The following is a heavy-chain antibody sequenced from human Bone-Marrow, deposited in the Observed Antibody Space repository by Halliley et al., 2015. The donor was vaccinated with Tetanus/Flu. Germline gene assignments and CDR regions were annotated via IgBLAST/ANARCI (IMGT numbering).Heavy chain of an antibody. CDR3: AQDAPDYGDYPPYWYFDL. Sequence: SLRLSCEASGFTFSTYVVSWVRQAPGKGLEWVSGISVSAGPTYYADSVKGRSTISSDSSGTTVFLQMNSLRADGTAIYYCAQDAPDYGDYPPYWYFDLWGRGTHVTVSS. J-gene: IGHJ2*01. V-gene: IGHV3-23*01. D-gene: IGHD4-17*01. CDR2: ISVSAGPT. CDR1: GFTFSTYV.